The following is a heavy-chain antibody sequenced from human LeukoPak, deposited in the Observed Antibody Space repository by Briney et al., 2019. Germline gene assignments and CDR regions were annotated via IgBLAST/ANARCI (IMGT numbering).Heavy chain of an antibody. V-gene: IGHV4-30-2*01. J-gene: IGHJ4*01. D-gene: IGHD1-26*01. Sequence: SETLCLTCTVSGGSMNSASNLWTWIRQPAGRGLEWLGYVYNSGVTYYNPSLKSRGTVSLDKSKNQFSLNLTSVTAADTAKYFCARAWAFWGRGLLVTVSS. CDR2: VYNSGVT. CDR1: GGSMNSASNL. CDR3: ARAWAF.